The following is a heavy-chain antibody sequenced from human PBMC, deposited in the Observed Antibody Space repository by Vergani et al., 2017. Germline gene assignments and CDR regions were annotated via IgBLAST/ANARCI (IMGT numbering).Heavy chain of an antibody. Sequence: EVQLLHSGGGLVQPGGSLRLSCTVSGFTFSSNDFHWVRQTAGKGLECVSSIGVDGDRYYSDSVKGRFTISRDNGQSDLYLDMDNLRVEDTAVYVCAKEFWGTGNCYGWNHLEVWGEGTSVTVSS. J-gene: IGHJ6*04. D-gene: IGHD1-1*01. V-gene: IGHV3-13*01. CDR1: GFTFSSND. CDR3: AKEFWGTGNCYGWNHLEV. CDR2: IGVDGDR.